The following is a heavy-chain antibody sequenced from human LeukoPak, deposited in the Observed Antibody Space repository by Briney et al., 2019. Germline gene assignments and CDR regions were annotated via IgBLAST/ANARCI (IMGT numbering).Heavy chain of an antibody. J-gene: IGHJ5*02. CDR1: GGSISSGDYY. CDR3: AREGIPAAGRWFDP. CDR2: INHSGST. V-gene: IGHV4-39*07. Sequence: SETLSLTCTVSGGSISSGDYYWSWIRQPPGKGLEWIGEINHSGSTNYNPSLKSRVTISVDTSKNQFSLKLSSVTAADTAVYYCAREGIPAAGRWFDPWGQGTLVTVSS. D-gene: IGHD6-13*01.